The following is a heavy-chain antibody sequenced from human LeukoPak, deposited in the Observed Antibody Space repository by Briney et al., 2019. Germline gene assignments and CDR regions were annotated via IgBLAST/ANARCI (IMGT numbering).Heavy chain of an antibody. CDR3: ANPRGSYYDY. CDR1: GFSLSAYW. J-gene: IGHJ4*02. CDR2: INRDGSQK. D-gene: IGHD1-26*01. Sequence: GGSLRLSCAASGFSLSAYWMTWVRQAPGKGLEWVANINRDGSQKNHVDSVKGRFTISRDNAENSLYLQMNSLRAEDTAVYYCANPRGSYYDYWGQGTLVTVSS. V-gene: IGHV3-7*03.